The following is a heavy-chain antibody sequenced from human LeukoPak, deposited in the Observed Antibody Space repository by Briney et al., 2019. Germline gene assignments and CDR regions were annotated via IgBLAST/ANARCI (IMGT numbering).Heavy chain of an antibody. CDR2: IYYSGST. J-gene: IGHJ5*02. V-gene: IGHV4-31*03. D-gene: IGHD2-15*01. CDR1: GGSISSGGYY. CDR3: ARDPSGGRWANWFDP. Sequence: SQTLSLTCTASGGSISSGGYYWSWIRQHPGKGLEWIGYIYYSGSTYYNPSLKSRVTISVDTSKNQFSLKLSSVTAADTAVYYCARDPSGGRWANWFDPWGQGTLVTVSS.